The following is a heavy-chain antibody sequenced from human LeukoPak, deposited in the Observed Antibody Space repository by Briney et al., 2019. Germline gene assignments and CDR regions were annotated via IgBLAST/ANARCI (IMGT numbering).Heavy chain of an antibody. D-gene: IGHD3-10*01. V-gene: IGHV4-30-4*01. J-gene: IGHJ4*02. Sequence: SETLSLTCTVSGGSISSGDYYWSWIRQPPGKGLEWIGYIYYSGSTYYNPSLKSRVTISVDTSKNQFSLKLSSVTAADTAVYYCARGYYYGRYFDYWGQGTLVTVSS. CDR2: IYYSGST. CDR3: ARGYYYGRYFDY. CDR1: GGSISSGDYY.